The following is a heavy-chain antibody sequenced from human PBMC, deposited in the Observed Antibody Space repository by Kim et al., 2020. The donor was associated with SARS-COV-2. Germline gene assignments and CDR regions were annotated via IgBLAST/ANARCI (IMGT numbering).Heavy chain of an antibody. J-gene: IGHJ4*02. CDR1: GFTFGDYA. CDR3: TRVTEYYYDSSGYRHDY. V-gene: IGHV3-49*03. D-gene: IGHD3-22*01. Sequence: GGSLRLSCTASGFTFGDYAMSWFRQAPGKGLEWVGFIRSKAYGGTTEYAASVKGRFTISRDDSKSIAYLQMNSLKTEDTAVYYCTRVTEYYYDSSGYRHDYWGQGTLVTVSS. CDR2: IRSKAYGGTT.